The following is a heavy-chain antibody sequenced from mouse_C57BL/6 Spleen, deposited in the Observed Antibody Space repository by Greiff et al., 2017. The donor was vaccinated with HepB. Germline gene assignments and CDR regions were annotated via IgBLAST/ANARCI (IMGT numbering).Heavy chain of an antibody. CDR1: GFNIKNTY. CDR2: IDPATGNT. J-gene: IGHJ2*01. Sequence: EVQGVESVAELVRPGASVKLSCTASGFNIKNTYMHWVKQRPEQGLEWIGRIDPATGNTKNAPQFQGKATITADTSSNTAYLQLSSLTSEDTAIYYCARRSSFDYWGQVTTLTVSA. CDR3: ARRSSFDY. V-gene: IGHV14-3*01.